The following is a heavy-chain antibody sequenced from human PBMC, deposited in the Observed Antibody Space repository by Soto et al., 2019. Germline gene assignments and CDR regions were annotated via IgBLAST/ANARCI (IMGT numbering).Heavy chain of an antibody. Sequence: QVQLVQSGAEVKKPGSSVKVSCKASGGTFSNYAFSWVRQVPGQGLEWLGGIMPVFNRADYAQKFRGRLTVTGDXSXXXAXXELSSLRSEDTSVYYCASWLKEAGIAGNCYYGTDVWGQGTPVTVSS. CDR2: IMPVFNRA. J-gene: IGHJ6*02. D-gene: IGHD6-19*01. V-gene: IGHV1-69*12. CDR1: GGTFSNYA. CDR3: ASWLKEAGIAGNCYYGTDV.